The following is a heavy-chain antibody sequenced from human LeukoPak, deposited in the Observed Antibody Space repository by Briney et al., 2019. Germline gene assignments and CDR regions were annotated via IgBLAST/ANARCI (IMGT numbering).Heavy chain of an antibody. CDR3: ARISPYYGMDV. CDR2: IYYSGST. Sequence: SQTLSLTCTVSGGSISSGGYYWSWIRQPPGKGLEWIGYIYYSGSTNYNPSLKSRVTISVDTSKNQFSLKLSSVTAADTAVYYCARISPYYGMDVWGQGTTVTVSS. CDR1: GGSISSGGYY. J-gene: IGHJ6*02. V-gene: IGHV4-61*08.